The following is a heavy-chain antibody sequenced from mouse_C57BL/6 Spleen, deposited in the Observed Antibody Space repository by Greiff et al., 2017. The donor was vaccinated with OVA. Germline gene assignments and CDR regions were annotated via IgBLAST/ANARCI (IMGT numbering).Heavy chain of an antibody. CDR3: AIYYGNYDAMDY. V-gene: IGHV5-17*01. CDR1: GFTFSDYG. Sequence: EVQGVESGGGLVKPGGSLKLSCAASGFTFSDYGMHWVRQAPEKGLEWVAYISSGSSTIYYADTVKGRFTISRDNAKNTLFLHMTSLRSEDTAMYYCAIYYGNYDAMDYWGQGTSVTVSS. CDR2: ISSGSSTI. D-gene: IGHD2-1*01. J-gene: IGHJ4*01.